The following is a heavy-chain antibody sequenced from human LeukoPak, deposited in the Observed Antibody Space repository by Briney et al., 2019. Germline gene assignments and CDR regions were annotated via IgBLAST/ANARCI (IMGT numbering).Heavy chain of an antibody. V-gene: IGHV1-18*01. D-gene: IGHD3-3*01. CDR1: GYTFTSYG. J-gene: IGHJ5*02. CDR2: ISAYNGNT. CDR3: ARVDNDFWSGYTNWFDP. Sequence: GASVKVSCKASGYTFTSYGISWVRQAPGQGLEWMGWISAYNGNTNYAQKLQGRVTMTTDTSTSTAYMELRSLRSDDTAVYYCARVDNDFWSGYTNWFDPWGQGTLVTVSS.